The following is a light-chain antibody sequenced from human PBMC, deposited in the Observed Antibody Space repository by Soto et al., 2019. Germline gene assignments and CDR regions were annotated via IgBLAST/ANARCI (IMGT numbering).Light chain of an antibody. CDR2: DDN. Sequence: QSALTQPPSVSAAPGQRVTTSCSGSSSSIATNYVSWYQHLPGAAPRLLICDDNKRPSGIPDRFSGSKYGTSATLDITGLQTGDEADYYCGTWDTSLSAGVFGGGTKLTVL. CDR1: SSSIATNY. J-gene: IGLJ3*02. V-gene: IGLV1-51*01. CDR3: GTWDTSLSAGV.